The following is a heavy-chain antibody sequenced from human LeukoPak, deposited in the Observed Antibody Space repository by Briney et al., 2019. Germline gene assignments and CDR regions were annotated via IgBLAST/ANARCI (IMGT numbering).Heavy chain of an antibody. J-gene: IGHJ4*02. D-gene: IGHD5-18*01. CDR3: ATQKRVDTAMAPFDY. Sequence: VASVKVSCKVSGYTLTELSMHWVRQAPGKGLEWMGGFDPEDGETIYAQKFQGRVTMTEDTSTDTAYMELSSLRSEDTAVYYCATQKRVDTAMAPFDYWGQGTLVTVSS. CDR2: FDPEDGET. CDR1: GYTLTELS. V-gene: IGHV1-24*01.